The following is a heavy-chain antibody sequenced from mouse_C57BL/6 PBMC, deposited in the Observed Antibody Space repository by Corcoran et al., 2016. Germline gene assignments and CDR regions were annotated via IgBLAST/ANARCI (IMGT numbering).Heavy chain of an antibody. CDR3: ARSGDYDGEYAMDY. J-gene: IGHJ4*01. CDR2: IYPGDGDT. CDR1: GYAFSSYW. V-gene: IGHV1-80*01. D-gene: IGHD2-4*01. Sequence: QVQLQQSGAELVKPGASVKISCKASGYAFSSYWMNWVKQRPGKGLEWIGQIYPGDGDTNNNGKFKGKATLTADKSSSTAYMQLSSLTSEDSAVYFCARSGDYDGEYAMDYWGQGTSVTVSS.